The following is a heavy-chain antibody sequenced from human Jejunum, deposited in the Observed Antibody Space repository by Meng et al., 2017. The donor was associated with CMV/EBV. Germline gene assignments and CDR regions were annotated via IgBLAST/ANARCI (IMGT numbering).Heavy chain of an antibody. D-gene: IGHD6-19*01. J-gene: IGHJ4*02. CDR3: AKVGGSTSGWYPDY. CDR1: GYTFTGYS. V-gene: IGHV1-2*02. Sequence: GYTFTGYSVDWGRQAPGQGLEWMGWIDPNSGGTNSAQKFQGRVTLTRDTSITTVYMELSRLRSDDTAIYYCAKVGGSTSGWYPDYWGQGTLVTVSS. CDR2: IDPNSGGT.